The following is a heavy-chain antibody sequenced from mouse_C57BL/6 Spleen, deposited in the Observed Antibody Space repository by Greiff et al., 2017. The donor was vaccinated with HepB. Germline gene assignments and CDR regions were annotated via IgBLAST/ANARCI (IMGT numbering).Heavy chain of an antibody. CDR3: AREDYSNYWYFDV. D-gene: IGHD2-5*01. CDR2: IYPGDGDT. Sequence: QVQLQQSGPELVKPGASVKISCKASGYAFSSSWMNWVKQRPGKGLEWIGRIYPGDGDTNYNGKFKGKATLTADKSSSTAYMQLSSLTSEDSAVYFCAREDYSNYWYFDVWGTGTTVTVSS. J-gene: IGHJ1*03. CDR1: GYAFSSSW. V-gene: IGHV1-82*01.